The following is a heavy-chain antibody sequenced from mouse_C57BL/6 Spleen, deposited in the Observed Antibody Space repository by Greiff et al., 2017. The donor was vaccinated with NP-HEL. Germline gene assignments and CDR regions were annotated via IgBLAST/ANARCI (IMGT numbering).Heavy chain of an antibody. J-gene: IGHJ2*01. V-gene: IGHV1-54*01. CDR3: APRRRVDGYPLDD. D-gene: IGHD2-3*01. CDR2: INPGSGGT. CDR1: GYAFTNYF. Sequence: VQLQQSGAELVRPGTSVKVSCKASGYAFTNYFIEWVKQRPGQGLEWIGVINPGSGGTNYNEKFKGKATLTADKSSSTAYMQLSSLTSEDSAVYFCAPRRRVDGYPLDDWGQGTTLTVAS.